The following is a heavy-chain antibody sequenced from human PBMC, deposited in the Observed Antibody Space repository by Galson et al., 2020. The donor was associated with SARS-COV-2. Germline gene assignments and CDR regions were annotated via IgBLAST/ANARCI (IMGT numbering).Heavy chain of an antibody. V-gene: IGHV4-39*01. CDR1: GGSVTSRSYS. Sequence: SETLSLTCIVSGGSVTSRSYSWGWIRQPPGKGLEWLGSYHYSGKVSYTPSLKSRLTISVDTSKNQFSLRLNSGTAADTAVYYCARQSIAIELWLEGGDWFDPWGQGTLVTVSS. CDR2: YHYSGKV. J-gene: IGHJ5*02. CDR3: ARQSIAIELWLEGGDWFDP. D-gene: IGHD5-18*01.